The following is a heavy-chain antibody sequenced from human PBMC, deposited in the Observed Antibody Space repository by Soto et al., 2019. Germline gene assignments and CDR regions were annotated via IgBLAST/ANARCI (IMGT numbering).Heavy chain of an antibody. J-gene: IGHJ4*02. CDR3: AGGPRSLPSPPGDD. CDR1: GFPFSSRA. Sequence: GGSLRLSCAASGFPFSSRAMSWVRQAPGKGLEWVSAISGSSTITYYADSVKGRFTISRDTSKNTLYLQMNSLRADDTAVYYCAGGPRSLPSPPGDDWGQGTLVTVSS. CDR2: ISGSSTIT. V-gene: IGHV3-23*01.